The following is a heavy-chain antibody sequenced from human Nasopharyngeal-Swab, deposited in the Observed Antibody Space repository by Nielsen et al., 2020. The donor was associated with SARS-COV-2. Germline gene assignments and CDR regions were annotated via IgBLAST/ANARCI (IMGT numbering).Heavy chain of an antibody. CDR1: GGSISSGSYY. V-gene: IGHV4-61*02. D-gene: IGHD3-22*01. CDR3: ASGGNYYDSSGLFDY. Sequence: SETLSLTCTVSGGSISSGSYYWRWIRQPAGKGLEWIGRIYTSGSTNYNPSLKSRVTISVDTSKNQFSLKLSSVTAADTAVYYCASGGNYYDSSGLFDYWGQGTLVTVSS. CDR2: IYTSGST. J-gene: IGHJ4*02.